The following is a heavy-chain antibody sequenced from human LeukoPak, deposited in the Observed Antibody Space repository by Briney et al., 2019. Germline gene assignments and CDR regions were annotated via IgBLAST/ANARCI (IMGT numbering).Heavy chain of an antibody. V-gene: IGHV3-48*03. J-gene: IGHJ4*02. CDR2: ISSRGSTI. Sequence: GGSLRLSCAASGFTFSSSEMNWVRQAPGEGLEWVSYISSRGSTIYYADSVKGRFTISRDNAKNSLYLQMNSLRAEDAAVYYCARDLHSSSWFAFDYWGQGTLVTVSS. CDR3: ARDLHSSSWFAFDY. D-gene: IGHD6-13*01. CDR1: GFTFSSSE.